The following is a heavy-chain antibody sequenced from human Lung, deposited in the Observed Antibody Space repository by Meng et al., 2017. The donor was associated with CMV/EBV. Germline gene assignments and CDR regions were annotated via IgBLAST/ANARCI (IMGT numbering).Heavy chain of an antibody. V-gene: IGHV1-18*01. CDR3: AREYDGSGNYGMDV. CDR2: ISTYTGNT. Sequence: ASVXVSXKASGYTFNNYAIITWVRQAPGEGLEWMGQISTYTGNTIYAQKLQGRVTMTTDTSTSTAYMELRSLRSDDSSVYYCAREYDGSGNYGMDVWGQWTXVTVSS. CDR1: GYTFNNYA. D-gene: IGHD3-22*01. J-gene: IGHJ6*02.